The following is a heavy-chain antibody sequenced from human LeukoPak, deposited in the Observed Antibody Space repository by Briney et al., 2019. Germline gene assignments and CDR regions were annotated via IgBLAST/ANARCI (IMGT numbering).Heavy chain of an antibody. CDR3: ARDSMIRGVIIPPIDY. V-gene: IGHV3-7*01. Sequence: GGSLRLSCAASGFTFSSYAMSWVRQAPGKGLEWVANIKQDGSEKYYVDSVEGRFTISRDNAKNSLYLQMNSLRAEDTAVYYCARDSMIRGVIIPPIDYWGQGTLVTVSS. J-gene: IGHJ4*02. CDR1: GFTFSSYA. D-gene: IGHD3-10*01. CDR2: IKQDGSEK.